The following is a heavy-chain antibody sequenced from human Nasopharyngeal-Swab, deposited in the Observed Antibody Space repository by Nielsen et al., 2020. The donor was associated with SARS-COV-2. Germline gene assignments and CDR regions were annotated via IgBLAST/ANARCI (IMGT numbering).Heavy chain of an antibody. J-gene: IGHJ4*02. Sequence: GGSLRLSCEASGFTLSTSAMIWVRQAPGKGLEWVSGISASGRATYYADSVKGRLTIFRDNSRNTLSLQMNSLRAEDTATYYCARGCDTDCYRVESWGQGTLVTVSS. V-gene: IGHV3-23*01. D-gene: IGHD2-21*02. CDR1: GFTLSTSA. CDR3: ARGCDTDCYRVES. CDR2: ISASGRAT.